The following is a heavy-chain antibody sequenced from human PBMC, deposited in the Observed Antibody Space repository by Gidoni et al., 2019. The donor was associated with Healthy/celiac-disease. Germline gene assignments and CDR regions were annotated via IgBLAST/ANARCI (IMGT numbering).Heavy chain of an antibody. CDR3: ARMATTVTTGGRYYFDY. D-gene: IGHD4-17*01. V-gene: IGHV2-70*15. CDR2: IDWDDDK. J-gene: IGHJ4*02. Sequence: QVNLRESGPALVKPTQTLSLTCTFSGLSLSTSGMCVSWIRQPPGKALEWLARIDWDDDKNYSTSLKTRLTISKDTSKNQVVLTMTNMDPVDTATYYCARMATTVTTGGRYYFDYWGQGTLVTVSS. CDR1: GLSLSTSGMC.